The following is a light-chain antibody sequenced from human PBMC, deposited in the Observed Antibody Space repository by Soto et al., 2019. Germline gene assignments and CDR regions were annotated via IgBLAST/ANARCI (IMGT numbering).Light chain of an antibody. Sequence: EIVMTQSPAPLSVSPGEKATLSCRASQSVSNNLAWFQQKPGQVPRLLIYGASNRATGVSARFSGSGSGTEFTLTISSLQSEDFAVYYCQQYHYWWTLGQGTKVDIK. J-gene: IGKJ1*01. CDR3: QQYHYWWT. CDR1: QSVSNN. CDR2: GAS. V-gene: IGKV3-15*01.